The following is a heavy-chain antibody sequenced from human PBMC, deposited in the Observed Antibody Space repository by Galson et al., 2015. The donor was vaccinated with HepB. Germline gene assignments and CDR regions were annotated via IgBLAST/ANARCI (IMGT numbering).Heavy chain of an antibody. CDR2: ISSSSSYI. Sequence: SLRLSCAASGLSLSNYNMNWVRQAPGKGLEWVSSISSSSSYIYYADSVKGRFTISRDNAKNSLYLQMNSLRVEDMAVYYCARVGYCSGGTCYGYNYYYMDVWGIGTTATVSS. CDR1: GLSLSNYN. CDR3: ARVGYCSGGTCYGYNYYYMDV. V-gene: IGHV3-21*01. D-gene: IGHD2-15*01. J-gene: IGHJ6*03.